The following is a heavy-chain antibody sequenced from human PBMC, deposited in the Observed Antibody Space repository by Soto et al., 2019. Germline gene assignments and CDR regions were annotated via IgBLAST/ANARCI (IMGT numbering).Heavy chain of an antibody. CDR3: AKDGSGNYYSGVDV. CDR2: ISYDGSNK. Sequence: QVQLVESGGGVVQPGRSLRLSCAASGFTFSAYGMHWVRQAPGKGLEWMALISYDGSNKYYADSEKGRFTISRDNSKNTQYLQMNSLRAEDTAVYYCAKDGSGNYYSGVDVWGQGTTVTVSS. V-gene: IGHV3-30*18. J-gene: IGHJ6*02. CDR1: GFTFSAYG. D-gene: IGHD3-10*01.